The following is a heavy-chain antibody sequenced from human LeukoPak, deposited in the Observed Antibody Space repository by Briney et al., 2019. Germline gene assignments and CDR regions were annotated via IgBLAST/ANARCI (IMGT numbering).Heavy chain of an antibody. J-gene: IGHJ3*02. Sequence: ASVKVSCKASGYTFISYGISWVRQAPGQGLEWMGWVSGYNGNTKYAQKLQGRVTMTTDTSTSTAYMELRSLRSDDTAVYYCARDTVLQLSPGLEAFDIWGQGTMVTVSS. D-gene: IGHD1-1*01. V-gene: IGHV1-18*01. CDR2: VSGYNGNT. CDR1: GYTFISYG. CDR3: ARDTVLQLSPGLEAFDI.